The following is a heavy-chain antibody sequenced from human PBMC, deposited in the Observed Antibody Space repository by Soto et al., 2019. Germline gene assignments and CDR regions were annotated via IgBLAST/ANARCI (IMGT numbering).Heavy chain of an antibody. Sequence: ASVKVSCKASGYTFTGYYMHWVRQAPGQGLEWMGWINPNSGGTNYAQKFQGWVTMTTDTSTSTAYMELRSLRSDDTAVYYCARTLIAVAGPYGMVVWGQGTTVTVSS. V-gene: IGHV1-2*04. D-gene: IGHD6-19*01. J-gene: IGHJ6*02. CDR1: GYTFTGYY. CDR2: INPNSGGT. CDR3: ARTLIAVAGPYGMVV.